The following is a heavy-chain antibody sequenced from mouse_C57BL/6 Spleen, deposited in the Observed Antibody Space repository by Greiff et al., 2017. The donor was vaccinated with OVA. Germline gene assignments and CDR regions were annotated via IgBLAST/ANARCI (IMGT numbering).Heavy chain of an antibody. Sequence: QVQLQQSGAELMKPGASVKLSCKATGYTFTGYWIEWVKQRPGHGLEWIGEILPGSGSTTYNEKFKGKATFTADTSSNTAYMQLSSLTTEDSAIYYCARKAGTWTDYFDYWGQGTTLTVSS. J-gene: IGHJ2*01. CDR2: ILPGSGST. CDR3: ARKAGTWTDYFDY. CDR1: GYTFTGYW. V-gene: IGHV1-9*01. D-gene: IGHD4-1*01.